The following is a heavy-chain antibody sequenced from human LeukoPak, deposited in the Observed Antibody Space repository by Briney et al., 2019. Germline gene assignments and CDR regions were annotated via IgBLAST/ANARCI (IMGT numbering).Heavy chain of an antibody. CDR2: IIPIFGTA. CDR1: GGTFSSYA. V-gene: IGHV1-69*05. Sequence: GASVKVSCKASGGTFSSYAISWVRQAPGQGLEWMGGIIPIFGTANYAQKFQGRVTITTDESTSTAYMGLSSLRSEDTAVYYCARALMIKPLAPFDYYYMDVWGKGTTDTVSS. D-gene: IGHD3-16*01. J-gene: IGHJ6*03. CDR3: ARALMIKPLAPFDYYYMDV.